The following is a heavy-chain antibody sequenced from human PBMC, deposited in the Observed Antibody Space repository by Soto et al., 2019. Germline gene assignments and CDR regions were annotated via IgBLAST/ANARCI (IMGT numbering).Heavy chain of an antibody. V-gene: IGHV1-8*01. D-gene: IGHD2-2*01. J-gene: IGHJ4*02. CDR2: MNPNSGNT. Sequence: QVQLVQSGAEVKKPGASVKVSCKASGYTFTSYDINWVRQATGQGLEWMGWMNPNSGNTGYAQKFQGRVTMTRNSSISTAYMELSSLRSEDTAVYYCARSRPIRYCSSTSCPQFDYWGQGTLVTVSS. CDR3: ARSRPIRYCSSTSCPQFDY. CDR1: GYTFTSYD.